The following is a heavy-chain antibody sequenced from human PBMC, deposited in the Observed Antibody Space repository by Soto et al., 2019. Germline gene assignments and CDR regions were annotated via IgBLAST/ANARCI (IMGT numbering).Heavy chain of an antibody. CDR1: GGSISSYY. Sequence: SETLSLTCTVSGGSISSYYWSWIRQPPGKGLEWIGYIYYSGSTNYNPSLKSRVTISVDTSKNQFSLKLSSVTAADTAVYYCARQRSVVVTQWWFDPWGQGTRVTVSS. CDR3: ARQRSVVVTQWWFDP. J-gene: IGHJ5*02. V-gene: IGHV4-59*08. D-gene: IGHD2-15*01. CDR2: IYYSGST.